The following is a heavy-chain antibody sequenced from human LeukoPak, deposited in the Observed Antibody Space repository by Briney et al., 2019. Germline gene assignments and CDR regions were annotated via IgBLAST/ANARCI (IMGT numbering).Heavy chain of an antibody. J-gene: IGHJ6*02. CDR3: ARLQHMTTVSTVYYYGMDV. CDR1: GGSISTSSYY. CDR2: IYYSGST. Sequence: PPGTLSLTCTVSGGSISTSSYYWGWIRQPPGKGLEWIATIYYSGSTYYNPSLQSRVTIFVDTSKNQFSLKLSSVTAADTAVYYCARLQHMTTVSTVYYYGMDVWGQGTTVTVSS. D-gene: IGHD4-11*01. V-gene: IGHV4-39*01.